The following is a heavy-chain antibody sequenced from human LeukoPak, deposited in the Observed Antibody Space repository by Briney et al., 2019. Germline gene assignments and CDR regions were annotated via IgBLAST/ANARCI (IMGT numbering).Heavy chain of an antibody. Sequence: PGGSLRLSCAASGFTFSSWYMYWVRQRPGKGLEWLCRITSDGTTSYYADSVRGRFTISRDNAKNTLYLQMNSLTDEDTAVYYCASPKPDYWGQGTLVTVSS. CDR1: GFTFSSWY. V-gene: IGHV3-74*01. CDR2: ITSDGTTS. J-gene: IGHJ4*02. CDR3: ASPKPDY.